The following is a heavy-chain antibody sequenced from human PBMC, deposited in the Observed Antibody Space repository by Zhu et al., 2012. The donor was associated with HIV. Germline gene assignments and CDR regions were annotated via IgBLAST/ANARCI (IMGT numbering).Heavy chain of an antibody. V-gene: IGHV4-39*01. CDR1: GGTISSSSYF. Sequence: QVQLQESGPGLVKPSETLSLTCTVSGGTISSSSYFWAWIRQTPGKGLEWIGSIYYGGSTHYNPSLKSRLSISVDTSKNQFSLKLSSVTAADTALYHCAKTRTSGWYSYAFRVWGQGTMVTVSS. CDR2: IYYGGST. CDR3: AKTRTSGWYSYAFRV. J-gene: IGHJ3*01. D-gene: IGHD6-19*01.